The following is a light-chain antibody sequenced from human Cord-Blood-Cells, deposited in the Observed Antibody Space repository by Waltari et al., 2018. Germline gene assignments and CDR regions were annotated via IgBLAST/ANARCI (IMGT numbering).Light chain of an antibody. CDR3: QQSYSTPIFT. V-gene: IGKV1-39*01. J-gene: IGKJ3*01. CDR2: AAS. CDR1: QRISSY. Sequence: DIQMTQSPSSLSASVGDRVTITCRASQRISSYLNWYQQKPGKAPKLLIYAASSLQSGVQSRFSGSGSGTDFTLTISSLQPEDFATYYCQQSYSTPIFTFGPGTKVDIK.